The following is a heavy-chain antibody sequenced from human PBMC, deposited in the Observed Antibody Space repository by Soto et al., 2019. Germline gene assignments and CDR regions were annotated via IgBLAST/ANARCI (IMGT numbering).Heavy chain of an antibody. Sequence: PGGSLRLSCAASGFTFSSNSMNWVRHAPGKGLVWVSYITSSSSIIYYADSVEGRFTISRDNAKNSLYLQMNSLRDEDTAVYYGARGRMGYGANFECWGRGTLGTVAS. CDR2: ITSSSSII. CDR3: ARGRMGYGANFEC. J-gene: IGHJ4*02. CDR1: GFTFSSNS. D-gene: IGHD4-17*01. V-gene: IGHV3-48*02.